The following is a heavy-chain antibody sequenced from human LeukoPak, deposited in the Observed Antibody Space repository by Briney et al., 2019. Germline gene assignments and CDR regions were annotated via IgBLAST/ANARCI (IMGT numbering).Heavy chain of an antibody. V-gene: IGHV5-51*01. J-gene: IGHJ3*02. D-gene: IGHD2-21*02. CDR1: GYSFTSYW. Sequence: GESLKISCKGSGYSFTSYWIGWVRPMPGKGLEWMGIIYPGDSDTRYSPSFQGQVTISADKSISTAYLQWSSLKASDTAMYYCARTYCGGDCLDAFDIWGQGTMVTVSS. CDR2: IYPGDSDT. CDR3: ARTYCGGDCLDAFDI.